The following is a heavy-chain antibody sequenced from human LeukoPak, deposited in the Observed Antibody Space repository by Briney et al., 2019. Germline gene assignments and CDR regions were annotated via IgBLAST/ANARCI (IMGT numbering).Heavy chain of an antibody. Sequence: GGSLRLSCAASGFTFSSYGMHWVRQAPGKGLEWVAVISYDGSNKYYADSVKGRFTISRDNSKNTLYLQMNSLRAEDTAVYYCARELLGEGPDAFDVWGQGTIVTVSS. CDR2: ISYDGSNK. CDR3: ARELLGEGPDAFDV. CDR1: GFTFSSYG. J-gene: IGHJ3*01. D-gene: IGHD3-16*01. V-gene: IGHV3-30*03.